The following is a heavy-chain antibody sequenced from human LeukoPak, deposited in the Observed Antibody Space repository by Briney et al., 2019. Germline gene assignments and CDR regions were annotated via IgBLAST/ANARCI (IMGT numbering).Heavy chain of an antibody. CDR1: GGSISSYY. Sequence: SDSLSLTCTVSGGSISSYYWSWIRQPAGEAPEWIGRIYSSGIINYNPSLKSRVTMSLDNSKNQLSLKLSYVTAADTAVYYCARDTGKSGYPDYWGQGTLVTVSS. V-gene: IGHV4-4*07. CDR3: ARDTGKSGYPDY. J-gene: IGHJ4*02. D-gene: IGHD3-3*01. CDR2: IYSSGII.